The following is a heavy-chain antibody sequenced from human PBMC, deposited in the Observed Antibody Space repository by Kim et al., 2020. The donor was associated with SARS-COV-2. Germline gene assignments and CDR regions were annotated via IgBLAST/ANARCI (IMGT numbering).Heavy chain of an antibody. CDR1: GGSFSGYY. Sequence: SETLSLTCAVYGGSFSGYYWSWIRQPPGKGLEWIGEINHSGSTNYNPSLKSRVTISVDTSKKQFSLKLSSVTAAVTAVYYCARRVSRGLLEAADNHYYYG. CDR3: ARRVSRGLLEAADNHYYYG. V-gene: IGHV4-34*01. CDR2: INHSGST. J-gene: IGHJ6*01. D-gene: IGHD6-13*01.